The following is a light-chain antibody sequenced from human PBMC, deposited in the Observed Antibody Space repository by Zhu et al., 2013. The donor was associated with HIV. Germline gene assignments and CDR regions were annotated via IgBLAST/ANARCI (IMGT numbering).Light chain of an antibody. Sequence: EVVVTQSPGSLSLSPGEGATLSCRASQSYSSSYLAWYQQKPGQGPRLLIYGASKRATGIPDRFSGSESGADFTLTISRLEPEDSAVYFCQQYETFGQGTKLEI. CDR2: GAS. CDR3: QQYET. V-gene: IGKV3-20*01. J-gene: IGKJ2*01. CDR1: QSYSSSY.